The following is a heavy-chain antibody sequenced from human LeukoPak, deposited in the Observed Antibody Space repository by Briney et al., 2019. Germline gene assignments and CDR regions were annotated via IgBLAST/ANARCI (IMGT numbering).Heavy chain of an antibody. CDR3: ARSMTTVTTPYFDY. CDR2: IYYSGST. D-gene: IGHD4-17*01. J-gene: IGHJ4*02. CDR1: GGSISSGGYY. V-gene: IGHV4-30-4*01. Sequence: SETLSLTCTVSGGSISSGGYYWSWIRQPPGKGLEWIGYIYYSGSTYYNPSLKSRVTISVDTSKNQFSLKLSSVTAADTAVYYCARSMTTVTTPYFDYWGQGTLVTVSS.